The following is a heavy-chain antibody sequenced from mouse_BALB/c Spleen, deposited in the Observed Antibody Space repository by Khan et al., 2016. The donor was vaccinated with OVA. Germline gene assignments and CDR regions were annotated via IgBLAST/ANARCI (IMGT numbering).Heavy chain of an antibody. CDR3: ARSGYCSFAF. CDR1: GYTFTDYN. D-gene: IGHD1-2*01. J-gene: IGHJ3*01. V-gene: IGHV1S29*02. CDR2: IYPDSGDA. Sequence: VQLQQSGPELVKPGASVKMSCKASGYTFTDYNMDWVKQSHGKSLEWIGYIYPDSGDAGYNQKFKTKATLTVDISSSPAYMELRSLTSEDSAVYYCARSGYCSFAFWGQGTLVTVS.